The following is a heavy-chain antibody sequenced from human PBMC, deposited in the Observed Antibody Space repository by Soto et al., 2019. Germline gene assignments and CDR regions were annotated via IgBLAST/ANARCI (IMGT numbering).Heavy chain of an antibody. D-gene: IGHD3-22*01. J-gene: IGHJ5*02. V-gene: IGHV4-30-4*01. CDR1: GGSISSGDYY. Sequence: SETLSLTCTVSGGSISSGDYYWSWIRQPPGKGLEWIGYIYYSGSTYYNPSLKGQVTISVDTYKNQFSLKLSYVTAADTAVYYCARVADGRINYYDSSGYWYWFDPWGQGTLVTVSS. CDR3: ARVADGRINYYDSSGYWYWFDP. CDR2: IYYSGST.